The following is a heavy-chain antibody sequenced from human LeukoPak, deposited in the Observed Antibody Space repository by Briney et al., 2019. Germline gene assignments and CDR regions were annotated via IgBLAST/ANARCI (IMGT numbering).Heavy chain of an antibody. CDR2: IVGSGDST. J-gene: IGHJ4*02. D-gene: IGHD1-26*01. CDR3: ARGRPPGD. V-gene: IGHV3-23*01. CDR1: GFTFSNYA. Sequence: GGSLRLSCAASGFTFSNYAMNWVRQAPGKGLEWVSTIVGSGDSTYYADSVKGRFTISRDNSKNTLYLQMNSLRAEDTAVYFCARGRPPGDWGQGTLVTVSS.